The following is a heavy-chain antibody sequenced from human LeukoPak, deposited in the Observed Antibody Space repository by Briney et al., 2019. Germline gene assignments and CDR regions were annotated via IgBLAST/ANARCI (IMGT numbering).Heavy chain of an antibody. CDR1: GFTFTTYW. D-gene: IGHD3-3*01. CDR3: ARTPNYGFWNNYGSLDS. V-gene: IGHV3-7*01. J-gene: IGHJ4*02. CDR2: IRQDGITK. Sequence: PGGSLRLSCATSGFTFTTYWMSWVRQAPGKGLEWVANIRQDGITKYYVDSVKGRFTISRDNARHSLFLQMNSLRAEDTAVYYCARTPNYGFWNNYGSLDSWGQGTLVTVSS.